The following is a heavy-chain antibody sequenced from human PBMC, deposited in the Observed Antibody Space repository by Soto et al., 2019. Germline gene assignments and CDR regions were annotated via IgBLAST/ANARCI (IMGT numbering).Heavy chain of an antibody. CDR2: YDPEEHKI. D-gene: IGHD1-26*01. V-gene: IGHV1-24*01. Sequence: ASLKVSCKVSGYILRDLSMHWVRQAPGKGLEWMGGYDPEEHKIVYAQKFQGRVTMTEDTSTDTAYMELSSLRSDDTAVYYCATVFGGNYNDYFDKWSQGTLVTVSS. J-gene: IGHJ4*02. CDR1: GYILRDLS. CDR3: ATVFGGNYNDYFDK.